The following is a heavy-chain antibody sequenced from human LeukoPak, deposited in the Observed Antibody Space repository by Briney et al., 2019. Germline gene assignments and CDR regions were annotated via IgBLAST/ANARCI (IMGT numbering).Heavy chain of an antibody. V-gene: IGHV4-59*01. CDR3: ARGNYYDSRTYYRAFDI. Sequence: SETLSLTCTVSDGSFSSYYWSWIRQPPGKGLEWIGYIYYSGSSNYNPSLKSRVTISVDTSKNHFSLKLSSVTAADTAVYYCARGNYYDSRTYYRAFDIWGQGT. J-gene: IGHJ3*02. CDR1: DGSFSSYY. D-gene: IGHD3-22*01. CDR2: IYYSGSS.